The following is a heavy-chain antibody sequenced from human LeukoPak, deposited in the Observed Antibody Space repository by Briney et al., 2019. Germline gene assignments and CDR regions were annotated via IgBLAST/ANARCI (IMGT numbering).Heavy chain of an antibody. J-gene: IGHJ6*02. CDR3: AKQKQEGYYYYGLDV. V-gene: IGHV5-51*01. CDR2: IYPGDSDI. Sequence: GESLKISCKGSGYHFTTYSIGWVRQMPGKGLEWMGIIYPGDSDIRYSPSFQGQVTISADKSISTAYLQWSSLKASDTAMYYCAKQKQEGYYYYGLDVWGQGTTVTVSS. CDR1: GYHFTTYS.